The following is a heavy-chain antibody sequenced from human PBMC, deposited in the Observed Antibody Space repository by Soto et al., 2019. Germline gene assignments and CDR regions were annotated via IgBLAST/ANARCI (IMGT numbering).Heavy chain of an antibody. Sequence: GGSLRLSCAAAGFTFRSYAMNWVRQAPGKGLEWVSRITGSGVTTYYANSVKGRFTISRDNSNNTLSLQMNSLRAEDAAVYYCAKDLLHTYSYDSSGFFDYWGQGTLVTVSS. D-gene: IGHD3-22*01. V-gene: IGHV3-23*01. CDR3: AKDLLHTYSYDSSGFFDY. CDR2: ITGSGVTT. CDR1: GFTFRSYA. J-gene: IGHJ4*02.